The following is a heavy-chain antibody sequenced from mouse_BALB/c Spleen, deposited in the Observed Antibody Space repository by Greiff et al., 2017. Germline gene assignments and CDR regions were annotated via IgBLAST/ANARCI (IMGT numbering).Heavy chain of an antibody. Sequence: EVQLVESGGGLVQPGGSRKLSCAASGFTFSSFGMHWVRQAPEKGLEWVAYISSGSSTIYYADTVKGRFTISRDNPKNTLFLQMTSLRSEDTAMYYCAKGWVDYWGQGTTLTVSS. CDR1: GFTFSSFG. V-gene: IGHV5-17*02. CDR2: ISSGSSTI. CDR3: AKGWVDY. J-gene: IGHJ2*01. D-gene: IGHD2-3*01.